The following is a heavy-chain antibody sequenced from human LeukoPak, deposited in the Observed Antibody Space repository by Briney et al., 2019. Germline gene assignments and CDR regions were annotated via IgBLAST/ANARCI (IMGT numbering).Heavy chain of an antibody. CDR3: AKTGRDYSDFFYFDY. CDR1: GFTFSSYA. CDR2: LNHGGGST. Sequence: GGSLRLSCATSGFTFSSYAMSWVRQAPGKGLEWVSALNHGGGSTYYADSVKGRFTIFRDNSKNTLYLQISSLRAEDTAVYYCAKTGRDYSDFFYFDYWGQGTLVTVSS. J-gene: IGHJ4*02. V-gene: IGHV3-23*01. D-gene: IGHD4-11*01.